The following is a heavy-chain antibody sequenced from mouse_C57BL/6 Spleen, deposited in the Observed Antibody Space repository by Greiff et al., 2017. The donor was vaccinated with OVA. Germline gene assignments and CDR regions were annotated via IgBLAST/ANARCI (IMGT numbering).Heavy chain of an antibody. CDR1: GYAFTNYL. CDR3: ARTYSNYVYFDV. V-gene: IGHV1-54*01. J-gene: IGHJ1*03. CDR2: INPGSGGT. Sequence: QVQLKQSGAELVRPGTSVKVSCKASGYAFTNYLIEWVKQRPGQGLEWIGVINPGSGGTNYNEKFKGKATLTADKSSSTAYMQLSSLTSEDSAVYFCARTYSNYVYFDVWGTGTTVTVSS. D-gene: IGHD2-5*01.